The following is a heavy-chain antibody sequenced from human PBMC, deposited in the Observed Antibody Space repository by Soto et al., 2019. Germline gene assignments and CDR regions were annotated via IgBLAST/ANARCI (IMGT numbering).Heavy chain of an antibody. Sequence: ATLSRTGIVSGVAISIRSYYWGLIRQPPGKGLEWIGSIYYSGSTYYNPSLKSRVTISVDTSKNQFSLKLSSVTAADTAVFYCARHRARNWFDPWGQGTLVTVSS. J-gene: IGHJ5*02. V-gene: IGHV4-39*01. CDR2: IYYSGST. CDR1: GVAISIRSYY. D-gene: IGHD6-6*01. CDR3: ARHRARNWFDP.